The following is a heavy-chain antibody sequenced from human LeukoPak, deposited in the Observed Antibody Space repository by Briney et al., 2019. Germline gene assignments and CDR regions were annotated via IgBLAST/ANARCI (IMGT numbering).Heavy chain of an antibody. J-gene: IGHJ4*02. Sequence: GGSLRLSCAAPGFTVSSNYMSWVRQAPGKGLEWVSVIYSGGSTYYADSVKGRFTISRDNSKNTLYLQMNSLRAEDTAVYYCAREAHLLENGFDYWGQGTPVTVSS. CDR3: AREAHLLENGFDY. V-gene: IGHV3-66*02. D-gene: IGHD5-24*01. CDR2: IYSGGST. CDR1: GFTVSSNY.